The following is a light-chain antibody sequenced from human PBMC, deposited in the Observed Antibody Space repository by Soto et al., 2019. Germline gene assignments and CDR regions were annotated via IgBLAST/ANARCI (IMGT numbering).Light chain of an antibody. CDR2: GAS. J-gene: IGKJ5*01. V-gene: IGKV3D-15*01. Sequence: EIVMTPSPGNLSVSPVDRATLSYTSSQSVRSNLAWYQQKPGQPPRLVISGASTRAPGIPARFSGFGSGTDFTLTISSLQSEDFAIYYCQQYNNWPAITFGQGTRLEIK. CDR1: QSVRSN. CDR3: QQYNNWPAIT.